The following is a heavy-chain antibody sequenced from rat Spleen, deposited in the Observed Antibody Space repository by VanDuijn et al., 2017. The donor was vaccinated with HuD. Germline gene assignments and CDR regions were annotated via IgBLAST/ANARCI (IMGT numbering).Heavy chain of an antibody. D-gene: IGHD5-1*01. J-gene: IGHJ2*01. CDR1: GFSLTSYN. Sequence: VQLKESGPGLVQPSQTLSLTCTVAGFSLTSYNVHWVRQPPGKGLEWVASISSGGGGTYYPDSVKGRFTISRDNAKSTRYLQLDSLRSEDTATYYCARHDWELWGQGVMVTVSS. V-gene: IGHV5-25*01. CDR3: ARHDWEL. CDR2: ISSGGGGT.